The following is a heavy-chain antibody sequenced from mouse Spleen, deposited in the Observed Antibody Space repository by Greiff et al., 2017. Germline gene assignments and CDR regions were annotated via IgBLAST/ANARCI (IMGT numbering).Heavy chain of an antibody. Sequence: VQLQQSVAELVRPGASVKLSCTPSGFNIKNTFMHWVKQRPEQGLEWIGRIDPPNGNTKYAPKFQGKATITTDTSSNTAYLQFSSLTSEDTAIYYCARSYFGNYDYFDYWGQGTTLTVSS. V-gene: IGHV14-3*01. D-gene: IGHD2-1*01. CDR1: GFNIKNTF. J-gene: IGHJ2*01. CDR2: IDPPNGNT. CDR3: ARSYFGNYDYFDY.